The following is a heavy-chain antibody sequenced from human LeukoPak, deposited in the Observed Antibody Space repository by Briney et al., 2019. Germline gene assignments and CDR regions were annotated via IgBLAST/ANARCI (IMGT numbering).Heavy chain of an antibody. CDR3: ARAGQRWLQKPLDY. CDR1: GFTFSNYW. CDR2: INSDGINT. J-gene: IGHJ4*02. Sequence: GSLSLSCAASGFTFSNYWMHWVRQAPGKGLVWVSRINSDGINTSYADSVKGRFTISRDNAKNSLYLQMNSLRAEDTAVYYCARAGQRWLQKPLDYWGQGTLVTVSS. D-gene: IGHD5-24*01. V-gene: IGHV3-74*01.